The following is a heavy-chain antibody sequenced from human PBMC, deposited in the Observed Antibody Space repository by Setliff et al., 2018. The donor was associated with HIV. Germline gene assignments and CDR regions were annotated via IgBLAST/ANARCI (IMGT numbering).Heavy chain of an antibody. D-gene: IGHD3-22*01. V-gene: IGHV4-34*01. CDR1: GGPFSGYY. J-gene: IGHJ4*02. CDR3: ARSSGYYSTVFY. Sequence: SETLSLTCAVSGGPFSGYYWSWIRQPPGKGLEWIGEINDSGSSNYNPSLKSRVTISVDTSKNQFSLKLSSVTAADTAVYYCARSSGYYSTVFYWGQGTRVTVSS. CDR2: INDSGSS.